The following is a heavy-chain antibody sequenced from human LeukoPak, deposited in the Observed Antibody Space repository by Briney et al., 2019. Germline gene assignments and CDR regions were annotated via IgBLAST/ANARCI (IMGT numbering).Heavy chain of an antibody. CDR2: IYSGGST. CDR3: AKILGLYAFDI. V-gene: IGHV3-66*02. CDR1: GFTVSSNC. Sequence: PGRSLRLSCTASGFTVSSNCMSWVRQAPGKGLEWVSVIYSGGSTYYADSVKGRFTISRDNSKNTLYLQMNSLRAEDTAVYYCAKILGLYAFDIWGQGTMVTVSS. J-gene: IGHJ3*02.